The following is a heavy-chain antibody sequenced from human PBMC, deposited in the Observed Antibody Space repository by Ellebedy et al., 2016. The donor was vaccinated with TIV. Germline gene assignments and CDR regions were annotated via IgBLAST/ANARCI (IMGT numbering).Heavy chain of an antibody. V-gene: IGHV1-18*01. CDR1: GGTFSSYG. CDR2: ISAYNGNT. Sequence: ASVKVSXXASGGTFSSYGISWVRQAPGQGLEWMGWISAYNGNTNYAQKLQGRVTMTTDTSTSTAYMELRSLRSDDTAVYYCARSRGGSGAYYYYGMDVWGQGTTVTVSS. D-gene: IGHD4-23*01. J-gene: IGHJ6*02. CDR3: ARSRGGSGAYYYYGMDV.